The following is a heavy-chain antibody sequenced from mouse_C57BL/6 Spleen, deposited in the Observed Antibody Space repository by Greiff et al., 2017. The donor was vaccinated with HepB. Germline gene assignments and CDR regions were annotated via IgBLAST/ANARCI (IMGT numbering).Heavy chain of an antibody. CDR2: IDPSDSYT. J-gene: IGHJ3*01. Sequence: QVQLQQPGAELVRPGTSVKLSCKASGYTFTSYWMHWVKQRPGQGLEWIGVIDPSDSYTNYNQKFKGKATLTVDTSSSTAYMQLSSLTSEDSAVYYCARSDGYYTFFAYWGQGTLVTVSA. V-gene: IGHV1-59*01. CDR3: ARSDGYYTFFAY. D-gene: IGHD2-3*01. CDR1: GYTFTSYW.